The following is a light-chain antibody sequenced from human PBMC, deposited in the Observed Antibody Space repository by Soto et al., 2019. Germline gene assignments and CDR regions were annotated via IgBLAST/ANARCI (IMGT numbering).Light chain of an antibody. CDR2: GTS. J-gene: IGKJ1*01. CDR1: QNVSSN. V-gene: IGKV3-15*01. CDR3: QQYNNWPRT. Sequence: EIVMTQSPATLSVSPGERATLSCRASQNVSSNLAWYQLKLGQAPRLLIYGTSTRATVIPASFSGSGSGTEFTFTISSLQSEDFAVYYCQQYNNWPRTFGQGTKVDIK.